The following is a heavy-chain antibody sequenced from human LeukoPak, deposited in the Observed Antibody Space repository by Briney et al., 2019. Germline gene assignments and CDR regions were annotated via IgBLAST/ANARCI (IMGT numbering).Heavy chain of an antibody. CDR2: ISAYNGNT. CDR3: ARCFSGSYEIYYYYYYMDV. D-gene: IGHD1-26*01. V-gene: IGHV1-18*04. Sequence: ASVKVSCKASGYTFTDYYVNWVRQAPGQGLEWMGWISAYNGNTNYAQKLQGRVTMTTDTSTSTAYMELRSLRSDDTAVYYCARCFSGSYEIYYYYYYMDVWGKGTTVTVSS. J-gene: IGHJ6*03. CDR1: GYTFTDYY.